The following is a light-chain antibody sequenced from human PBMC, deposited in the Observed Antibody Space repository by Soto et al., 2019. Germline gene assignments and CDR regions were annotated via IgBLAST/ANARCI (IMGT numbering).Light chain of an antibody. V-gene: IGKV3-15*01. CDR3: QQYNYWPVT. Sequence: EIVMTQSPDTLSVSPGEGAALSCRVSQSIRSNLAWYQQRPGQAPRLLMYGASTRADGIPARFTGSGSGTEFTLTISSLQSEDFATYYCQQYNYWPVTFGGGTKVDIK. CDR2: GAS. CDR1: QSIRSN. J-gene: IGKJ4*01.